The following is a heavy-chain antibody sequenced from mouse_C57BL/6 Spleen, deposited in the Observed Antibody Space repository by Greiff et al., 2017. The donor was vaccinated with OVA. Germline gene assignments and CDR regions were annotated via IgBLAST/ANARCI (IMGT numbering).Heavy chain of an antibody. J-gene: IGHJ1*03. Sequence: QVQLQQSGAELVRPGSSVKLSCKASGYTFTSYWMHWVKQRPIQGLEWIGNIDPSDSETHYNQKFKDKATLTVDKSSSTAYMQLSSLTSEDSAVYYCARSGYYGSSPYWYFDVWGTGTTVTVSS. CDR1: GYTFTSYW. V-gene: IGHV1-52*01. CDR3: ARSGYYGSSPYWYFDV. D-gene: IGHD1-1*01. CDR2: IDPSDSET.